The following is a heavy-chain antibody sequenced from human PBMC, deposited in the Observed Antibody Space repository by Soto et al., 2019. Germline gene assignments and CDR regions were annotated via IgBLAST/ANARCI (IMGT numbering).Heavy chain of an antibody. CDR2: ITPVSGTT. Sequence: QVQLLQSGAEVKKPGSSMRVSCKVSGGTFRTYALKWVRQAPGHGLEWVGGITPVSGTTNYAQRFHGRVTVTADESTSTVYLDLTSLRFNDTAIYYCARAGTWGQGSLVTVSS. CDR3: ARAGT. V-gene: IGHV1-69*01. CDR1: GGTFRTYA. J-gene: IGHJ5*02.